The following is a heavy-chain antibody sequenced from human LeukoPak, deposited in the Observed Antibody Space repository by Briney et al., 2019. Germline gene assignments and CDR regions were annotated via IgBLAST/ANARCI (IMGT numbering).Heavy chain of an antibody. Sequence: GASVKVSCKASGYTFTSYGISWVRQAPGQGLEWMGWISAYNGNTNYAQKLQGRVTITADKSTSTAYMELSSLRSEDTAVYYCARAAAAGTRHSFDYWGQGTLVTVSS. J-gene: IGHJ4*02. CDR1: GYTFTSYG. V-gene: IGHV1-18*01. CDR2: ISAYNGNT. CDR3: ARAAAAGTRHSFDY. D-gene: IGHD6-13*01.